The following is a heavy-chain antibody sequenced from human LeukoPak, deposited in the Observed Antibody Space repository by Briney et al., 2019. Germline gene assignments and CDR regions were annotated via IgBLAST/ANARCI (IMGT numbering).Heavy chain of an antibody. CDR1: GFTFSSYA. CDR3: TTVADYDGYFDY. J-gene: IGHJ4*02. V-gene: IGHV3-23*01. CDR2: ISGSGGST. Sequence: GGSLRLSCAASGFTFSSYAMSWVRQAPGKGLEWVSAISGSGGSTYYADSVKGRFTISRDNSKNTLYLQMNSLKTEDTAVYYCTTVADYDGYFDYWGQGTLVTVSS. D-gene: IGHD4-23*01.